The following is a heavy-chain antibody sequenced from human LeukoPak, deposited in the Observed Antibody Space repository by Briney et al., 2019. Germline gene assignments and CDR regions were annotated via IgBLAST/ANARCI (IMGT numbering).Heavy chain of an antibody. CDR1: GYAFTSYG. Sequence: ASVKVSCKASGYAFTSYGISWVRQAPGQGLEWMGWISAYNGNTNYAQKLQGRVTMTTDTSTSTAYMELRSLRSDDTAVYYCARGPRRSYYYYYYMDVWGKGTTVTVSS. J-gene: IGHJ6*03. CDR3: ARGPRRSYYYYYYMDV. CDR2: ISAYNGNT. V-gene: IGHV1-18*01.